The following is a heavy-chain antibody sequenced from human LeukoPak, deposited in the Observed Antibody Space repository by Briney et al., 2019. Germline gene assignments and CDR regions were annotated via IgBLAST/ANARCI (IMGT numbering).Heavy chain of an antibody. CDR2: ISGYNGNT. CDR1: GYTFTSYG. Sequence: ASVKVSCKASGYTFTSYGISWMRQAPGQGLEWMGWISGYNGNTNYVQKFQGRAAMTTDPSTSTIYMELRSLRVDDTALYYCARDNGHKGVDYWGQGTLVTVSS. D-gene: IGHD2-8*01. J-gene: IGHJ4*02. CDR3: ARDNGHKGVDY. V-gene: IGHV1-18*01.